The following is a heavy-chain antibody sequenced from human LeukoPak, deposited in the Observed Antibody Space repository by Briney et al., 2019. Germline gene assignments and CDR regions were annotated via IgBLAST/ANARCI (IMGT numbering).Heavy chain of an antibody. J-gene: IGHJ4*02. D-gene: IGHD3-22*01. Sequence: GGSLRLSCAASGFIFSSYWMFWVRRAPGKGLLCVSRINSDGSSTSYADSAKGRLTISRDNAKNTLYLQMNSLRAEDTAVYYCAREGYYDSSGYSLDYWGQGTLVTVSS. CDR3: AREGYYDSSGYSLDY. V-gene: IGHV3-74*01. CDR1: GFIFSSYW. CDR2: INSDGSST.